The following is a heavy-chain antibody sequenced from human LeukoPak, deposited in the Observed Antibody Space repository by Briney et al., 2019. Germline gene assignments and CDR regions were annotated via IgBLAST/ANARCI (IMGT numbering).Heavy chain of an antibody. J-gene: IGHJ4*02. Sequence: ASETLSLTCTFSGGSISSYYWSWIRQPPGKGLEWIRYIYYSGSTNYNPSLKSRVTISVDTSKNQFSLKLRSVTAADTAVYYCATQFGEKFDCWGQGVLVSVSS. CDR1: GGSISSYY. CDR3: ATQFGEKFDC. CDR2: IYYSGST. D-gene: IGHD3-10*01. V-gene: IGHV4-59*01.